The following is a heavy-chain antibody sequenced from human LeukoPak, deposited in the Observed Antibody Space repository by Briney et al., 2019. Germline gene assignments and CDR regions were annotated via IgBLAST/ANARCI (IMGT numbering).Heavy chain of an antibody. CDR3: ARGGIAARPGDAFDI. J-gene: IGHJ3*02. V-gene: IGHV3-21*01. Sequence: PGGSLRLSCAASGFTFSSYSMNWVRQAPGKGLEWVSSISSSSYIYYADSVKGRFTISRDNAKNSLYLQMNSLRAEDTAVYYCARGGIAARPGDAFDIWGQGTMVTVSS. CDR1: GFTFSSYS. D-gene: IGHD6-6*01. CDR2: ISSSSYI.